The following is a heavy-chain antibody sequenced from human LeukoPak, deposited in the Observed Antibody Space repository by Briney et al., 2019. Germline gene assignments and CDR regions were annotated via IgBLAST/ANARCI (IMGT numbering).Heavy chain of an antibody. CDR1: GFTFSSYA. CDR2: ISSNGGST. J-gene: IGHJ4*02. D-gene: IGHD6-13*01. Sequence: GGSLRLSCAASGFTFSSYAMHWVRQAPGKGLEYVSAISSNGGSTYHADSVKGRFTISRDNSKNTLYLQMGSLRAEDMAVYYCARDAYSSSSLVGGAYFDYWGQGTLVTVSS. CDR3: ARDAYSSSSLVGGAYFDY. V-gene: IGHV3-64*02.